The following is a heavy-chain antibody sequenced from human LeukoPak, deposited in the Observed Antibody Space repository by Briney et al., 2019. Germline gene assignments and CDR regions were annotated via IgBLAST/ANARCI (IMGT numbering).Heavy chain of an antibody. V-gene: IGHV3-23*01. J-gene: IGHJ3*02. CDR3: VQEGPRGLAFDI. CDR2: ISGSGGST. CDR1: GFTFSSYA. Sequence: GGSLRLSCAASGFTFSSYAMSWVRQAPGKGLEWVSAISGSGGSTYYADSVKGRVTISRDNAKNSLYLQVNSLRAEDTAVYYCVQEGPRGLAFDIWGQGTKVTVSS.